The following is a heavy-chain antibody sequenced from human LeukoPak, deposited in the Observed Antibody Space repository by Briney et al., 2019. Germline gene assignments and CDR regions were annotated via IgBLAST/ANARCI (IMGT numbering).Heavy chain of an antibody. Sequence: GASVKVSCKASGGTFSSYAIGWVRQAPGQGLEWMGGIIPIFGTANYAQKFQGRVTITADESTSTAYMELSSLRSEDTAVYYCANAVQYQRAEGWFDPWGQGTLVTVSS. CDR3: ANAVQYQRAEGWFDP. D-gene: IGHD2-2*01. J-gene: IGHJ5*02. V-gene: IGHV1-69*13. CDR2: IIPIFGTA. CDR1: GGTFSSYA.